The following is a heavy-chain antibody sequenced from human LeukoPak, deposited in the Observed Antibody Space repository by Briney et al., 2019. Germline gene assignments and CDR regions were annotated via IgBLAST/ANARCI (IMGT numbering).Heavy chain of an antibody. CDR1: GGTFSSYA. D-gene: IGHD3-22*01. V-gene: IGHV1-69*13. Sequence: SVKVSCKASGGTFSSYAISWVRQAPGQGLEWMGGIIPIFGTANYAQKFQGRVTITADESTSTAYMELSSLRSEDTAVYYCARDYYDSSGYYPNLYYFDYWGQGTLVIVSS. CDR2: IIPIFGTA. CDR3: ARDYYDSSGYYPNLYYFDY. J-gene: IGHJ4*02.